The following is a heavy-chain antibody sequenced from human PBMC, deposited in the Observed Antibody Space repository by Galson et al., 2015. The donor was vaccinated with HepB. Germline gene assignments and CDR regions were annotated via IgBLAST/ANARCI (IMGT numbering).Heavy chain of an antibody. Sequence: ETLSLTCTVSGGSISSSNYFWGWIRQPPGKGLEWIGNIYYSGSTYYNPSLKSRVTKSVDTSKNQFSLKLNSVTAADTAVYYCARMSYYDSSGVHWFFDLWGRGALVTVSS. CDR1: GGSISSSNYF. CDR3: ARMSYYDSSGVHWFFDL. CDR2: IYYSGST. V-gene: IGHV4-39*01. D-gene: IGHD3-22*01. J-gene: IGHJ2*01.